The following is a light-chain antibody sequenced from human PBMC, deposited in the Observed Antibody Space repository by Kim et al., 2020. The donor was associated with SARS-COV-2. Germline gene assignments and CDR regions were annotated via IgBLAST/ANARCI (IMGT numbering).Light chain of an antibody. Sequence: DIQMTQSPSSLSASVGDRVTITCRASHTITYYLNWYQQKPGKAPKLLIFSASNLQSGVPSRFSGSGSGTDFTLTISSLQPEDFATYFCQQTYVTPYSFGQGTKLEI. J-gene: IGKJ2*01. CDR3: QQTYVTPYS. CDR1: HTITYY. CDR2: SAS. V-gene: IGKV1-39*01.